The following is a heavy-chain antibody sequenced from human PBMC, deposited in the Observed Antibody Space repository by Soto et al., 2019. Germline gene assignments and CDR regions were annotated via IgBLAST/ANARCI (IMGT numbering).Heavy chain of an antibody. D-gene: IGHD5-18*01. CDR2: ISYSGTT. V-gene: IGHV4-30-4*01. Sequence: PSETLSLTCTVSGDSISSINNYWSWIRQPPGEGLEWIGFISYSGTTSYSPSLKSRVAISLDTFKNQFSLSLSSVTAADTAVYYCARGRGYSYGLDPWGQGTLVTVS. J-gene: IGHJ5*02. CDR1: GDSISSINNY. CDR3: ARGRGYSYGLDP.